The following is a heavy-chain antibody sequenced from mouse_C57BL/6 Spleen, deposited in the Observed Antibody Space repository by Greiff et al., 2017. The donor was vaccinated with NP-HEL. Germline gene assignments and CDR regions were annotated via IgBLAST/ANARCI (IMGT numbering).Heavy chain of an antibody. CDR2: IDPSDSYT. V-gene: IGHV1-50*01. CDR3: ARGGLALNGDVFDY. J-gene: IGHJ2*01. CDR1: GYTFTSYW. Sequence: VQLQQPGAELVKPGASVKLSCKASGYTFTSYWMQWVNQRPGQGLEWIGDIDPSDSYTNYTQKFKGKATLSVDTSSSTAYMQISSLTSEDSAVYYCARGGLALNGDVFDYWGQGTTLTVSS. D-gene: IGHD4-1*01.